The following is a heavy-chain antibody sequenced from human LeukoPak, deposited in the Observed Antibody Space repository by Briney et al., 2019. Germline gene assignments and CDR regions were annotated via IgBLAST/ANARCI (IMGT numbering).Heavy chain of an antibody. Sequence: GGSLRLSCAASGFTVSSNYTSWVRQAPGKGLEWVSVIYSGGSTYYADSVKGRFTISRDNSKNTLYLQMNSLRAEDTAVYYCAKDLTGTTSLNYYYYGMDVWGQGTTVTVSS. J-gene: IGHJ6*02. CDR3: AKDLTGTTSLNYYYYGMDV. CDR1: GFTVSSNY. V-gene: IGHV3-53*01. CDR2: IYSGGST. D-gene: IGHD1-20*01.